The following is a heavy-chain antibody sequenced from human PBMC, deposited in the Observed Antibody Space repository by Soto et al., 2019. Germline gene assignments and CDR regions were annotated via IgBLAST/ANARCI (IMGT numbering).Heavy chain of an antibody. CDR1: GFTVSSNY. Sequence: PGGSLRLSCAASGFTVSSNYMSWVRQAPGKGLEWVSVIYSGGSTYYADSVKGRFTISRDNSKNTLYLQMNSLRAEDTAVYYCARDRGDGYAAYGFDPWGQGTLVTVSS. D-gene: IGHD3-10*01. J-gene: IGHJ5*02. CDR2: IYSGGST. V-gene: IGHV3-53*01. CDR3: ARDRGDGYAAYGFDP.